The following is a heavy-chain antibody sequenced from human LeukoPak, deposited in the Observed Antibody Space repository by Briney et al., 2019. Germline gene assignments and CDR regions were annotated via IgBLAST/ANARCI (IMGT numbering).Heavy chain of an antibody. Sequence: PGGSLRLSCADSGFTFSSYWMSWVRQAPGKGLGWVANIKQDGSEKYYVDSVKGRFTISRDNAKNSLYLQMNSLRAEDTAVYYCASLSTSFGMDVWGQGTTVTVSS. J-gene: IGHJ6*02. V-gene: IGHV3-7*05. CDR2: IKQDGSEK. CDR1: GFTFSSYW. D-gene: IGHD5/OR15-5a*01. CDR3: ASLSTSFGMDV.